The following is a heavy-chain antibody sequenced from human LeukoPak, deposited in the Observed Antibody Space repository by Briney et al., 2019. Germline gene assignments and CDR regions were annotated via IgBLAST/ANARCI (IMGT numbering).Heavy chain of an antibody. CDR1: GFTFTDYS. V-gene: IGHV3-7*03. J-gene: IGHJ4*02. Sequence: GGSLRLSCVASGFTFTDYSMSWVRQAPGKGLEWVANIKDDGGEEFYVDSVKGRFTISRDNAKNSLFLQMNSLRADDTAVYYCARDIGDGSGDSLDSWGQGTVVTVSS. CDR2: IKDDGGEE. D-gene: IGHD3-10*01. CDR3: ARDIGDGSGDSLDS.